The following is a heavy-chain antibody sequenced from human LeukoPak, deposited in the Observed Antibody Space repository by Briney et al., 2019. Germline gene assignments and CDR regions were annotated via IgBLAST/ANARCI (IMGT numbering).Heavy chain of an antibody. J-gene: IGHJ4*02. CDR2: IYSGGST. D-gene: IGHD3-22*01. V-gene: IGHV3-66*01. CDR3: ARGVGSYYYDSSGYYLNY. CDR1: GFTVSSNY. Sequence: GGSLRLSCAASGFTVSSNYMSWVRQAPGKGLEWVSAIYSGGSTYHADSVKGRFSISRDNSKNTLYLQMNSLRAKDTAVYYCARGVGSYYYDSSGYYLNYWGQGTLVTVSS.